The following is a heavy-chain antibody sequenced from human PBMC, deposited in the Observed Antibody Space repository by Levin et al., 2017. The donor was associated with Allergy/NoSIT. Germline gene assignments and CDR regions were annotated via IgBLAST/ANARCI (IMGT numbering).Heavy chain of an antibody. J-gene: IGHJ4*02. Sequence: GESLKISCAASGFTFSNYAMSWVRQAPGKGLEWVSAISGRGDSTFYADSVKGRFTISRDNSKNTLYLQMNSLRGDDTAVYYCAKGGHHHLVRHDDWGQGTLVTVSS. V-gene: IGHV3-23*01. CDR1: GFTFSNYA. D-gene: IGHD1-26*01. CDR2: ISGRGDST. CDR3: AKGGHHHLVRHDD.